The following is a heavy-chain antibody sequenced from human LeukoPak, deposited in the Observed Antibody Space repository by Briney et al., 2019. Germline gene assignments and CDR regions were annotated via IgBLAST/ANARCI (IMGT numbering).Heavy chain of an antibody. CDR3: ARDGEYCGGDCYPDYYFDY. CDR1: GFTFSSYW. Sequence: PGGSLRLSCAASGFTFSSYWMSWVRQAPGKGLEWVANIKQDGSEKYYADSVKGRFTISRDNSKNTLYLQMNSLRAEDTAVYYCARDGEYCGGDCYPDYYFDYWGQGTLVTVSS. D-gene: IGHD2-21*02. J-gene: IGHJ4*02. CDR2: IKQDGSEK. V-gene: IGHV3-7*01.